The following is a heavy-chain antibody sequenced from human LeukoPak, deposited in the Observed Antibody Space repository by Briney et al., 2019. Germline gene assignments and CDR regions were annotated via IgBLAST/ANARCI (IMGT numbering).Heavy chain of an antibody. CDR3: TRDLMDYDVSTGLHHYYMDV. D-gene: IGHD3-9*01. Sequence: GGSLRLSCAASGFTFRIYSMNWVRQDPRKGLVWVSRNGDGRNINYADSVRGRFTISRDNAKNTLYLQMNTLRVEDTAVYYCTRDLMDYDVSTGLHHYYMDVWGQGTTVTVSS. CDR2: NGDGRNI. CDR1: GFTFRIYS. J-gene: IGHJ6*02. V-gene: IGHV3-74*01.